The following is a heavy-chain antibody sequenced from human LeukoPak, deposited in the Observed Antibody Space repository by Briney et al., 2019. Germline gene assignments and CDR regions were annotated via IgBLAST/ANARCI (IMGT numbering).Heavy chain of an antibody. D-gene: IGHD3-10*01. Sequence: SETLSLTCTVSGGSISSYYWSWIRQPPGKGLEWIGYICYSGSTNYNPSLKGRVTISVDTSKNQFSLKLSSVTAADTAVYYCARVGQDYYGSGSYYQPFDYWGQGTLVTVSS. CDR1: GGSISSYY. CDR3: ARVGQDYYGSGSYYQPFDY. J-gene: IGHJ4*02. CDR2: ICYSGST. V-gene: IGHV4-59*01.